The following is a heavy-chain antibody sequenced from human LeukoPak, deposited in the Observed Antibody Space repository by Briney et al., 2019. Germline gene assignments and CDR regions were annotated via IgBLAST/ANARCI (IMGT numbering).Heavy chain of an antibody. CDR3: ARDLTEVVVVAATRGTTLRY. J-gene: IGHJ4*02. CDR1: GGTFSSCA. CDR2: IFPILVIA. V-gene: IGHV1-69*04. Sequence: SVKVSCKASGGTFSSCAISWVRQTPGQGLEWMGRIFPILVIANYAQKLQGRVTITADRSTSTAYMELSSLRSEDTAVYYCARDLTEVVVVAATRGTTLRYWGQGTLVTVSS. D-gene: IGHD2-15*01.